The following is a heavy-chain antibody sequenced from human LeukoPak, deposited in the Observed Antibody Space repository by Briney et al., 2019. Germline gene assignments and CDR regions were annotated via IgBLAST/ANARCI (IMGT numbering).Heavy chain of an antibody. CDR2: INSDGSST. J-gene: IGHJ4*02. D-gene: IGHD2-15*01. CDR1: GFTFISYW. Sequence: PGGSLRLSCEAPGFTFISYWMYWVRQAPGKGLVWVSRINSDGSSTSYADSVKGRFTISRDNAKNTLYLQMNSLRVEDTAVYYCARVSYCSGGSCYSYFDYWGQGTLVTVSS. CDR3: ARVSYCSGGSCYSYFDY. V-gene: IGHV3-74*01.